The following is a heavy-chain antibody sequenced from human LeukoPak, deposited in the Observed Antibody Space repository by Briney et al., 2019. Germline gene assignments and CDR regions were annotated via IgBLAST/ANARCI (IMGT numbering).Heavy chain of an antibody. Sequence: SETLSLTCTVSGGSISSYYWSWIRQPPGKGLEWIGYIYYSGSTNYNPSLKSRVTISVDTSKNQFSLKLSSVTAADTAVYYCARAINFWSGYGAFDIWGQGTMVTVSS. CDR2: IYYSGST. CDR1: GGSISSYY. J-gene: IGHJ3*02. D-gene: IGHD3-3*01. V-gene: IGHV4-59*12. CDR3: ARAINFWSGYGAFDI.